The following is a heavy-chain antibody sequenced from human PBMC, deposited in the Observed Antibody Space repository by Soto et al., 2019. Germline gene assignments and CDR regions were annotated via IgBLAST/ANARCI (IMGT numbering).Heavy chain of an antibody. J-gene: IGHJ4*02. CDR1: GYTLTELS. V-gene: IGHV1-24*01. D-gene: IGHD3-10*01. Sequence: ASVKVSCKVSGYTLTELSRNWVRQAPGKGLEWMGGFDPEEGETIYAQKFQGRVTMTEDTSTDTAYMELRSLRSEDTAVYYCSTEGYYYGSGSFPYFDFWGQGTLVTVSS. CDR3: STEGYYYGSGSFPYFDF. CDR2: FDPEEGET.